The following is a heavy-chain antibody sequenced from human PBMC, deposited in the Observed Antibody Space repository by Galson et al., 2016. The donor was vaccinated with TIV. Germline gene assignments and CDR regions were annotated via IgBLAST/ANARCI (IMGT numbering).Heavy chain of an antibody. J-gene: IGHJ6*02. CDR2: IIPMFGTA. V-gene: IGHV1-69*13. CDR1: GGTFSSYV. Sequence: SVKVSCKASGGTFSSYVIKWVRQAPGQGLEWMGEIIPMFGTANYAQKFQGRVTITAAESTSTAYMELSSLRSEDTAVYYRAKDRNTAFDTHYSYYGLDVWGQGTTVIVSS. CDR3: AKDRNTAFDTHYSYYGLDV. D-gene: IGHD5-18*01.